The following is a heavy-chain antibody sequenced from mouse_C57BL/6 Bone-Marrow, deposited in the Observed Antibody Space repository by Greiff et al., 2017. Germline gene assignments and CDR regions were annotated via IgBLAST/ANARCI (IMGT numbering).Heavy chain of an antibody. J-gene: IGHJ3*01. V-gene: IGHV5-9-1*02. CDR1: GFTFSSYA. D-gene: IGHD4-1*01. CDR3: TRGPLTPFAY. CDR2: ISSGGDYI. Sequence: EVMLVESGEGLVKPGGSLKLSCAASGFTFSSYAMSWVRQTPEKRLEWVAYISSGGDYIYYADTVKGRFTISRDNARNTLYLQMSSLKSEDTAMYYCTRGPLTPFAYWGQGTLVTGSA.